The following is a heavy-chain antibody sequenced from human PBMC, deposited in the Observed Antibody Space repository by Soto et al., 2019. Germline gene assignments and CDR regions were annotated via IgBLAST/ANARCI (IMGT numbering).Heavy chain of an antibody. V-gene: IGHV1-69*02. J-gene: IGHJ4*02. CDR3: ARGRDSGYDLPDY. CDR2: IIPILGIA. CDR1: GGTFSSYT. D-gene: IGHD5-12*01. Sequence: QVQLVQSGAEVKKPGSSVKVSCKASGGTFSSYTISWVRQAPGQGLEWMGRIIPILGIANYAQKFQGRVTITADKSTSTADMELSSLRSEDTAVYYCARGRDSGYDLPDYWGQGTLVTVSS.